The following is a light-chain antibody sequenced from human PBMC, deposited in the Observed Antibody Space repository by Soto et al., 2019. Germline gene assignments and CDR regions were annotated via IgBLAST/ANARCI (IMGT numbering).Light chain of an antibody. V-gene: IGKV3-15*01. J-gene: IGKJ1*01. CDR1: QSFNSD. Sequence: EVVMTQSPATLSVSPGERATLSCRASQSFNSDLAWYQQKPGQAPRLLIYDASTRATGIPARFSGSGSGTEFTLTISSLQSEDFAIYYCQQYNNWPPWTFGQGTKVEIK. CDR2: DAS. CDR3: QQYNNWPPWT.